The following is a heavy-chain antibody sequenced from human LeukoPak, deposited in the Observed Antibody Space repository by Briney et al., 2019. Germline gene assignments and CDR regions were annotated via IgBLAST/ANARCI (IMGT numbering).Heavy chain of an antibody. CDR1: GFTFSSYS. D-gene: IGHD2-21*01. J-gene: IGHJ4*02. V-gene: IGHV3-21*01. CDR3: ARDSPNEAILWWSIDY. CDR2: ISSSSSYI. Sequence: GGSLRLSCAASGFTFSSYSMNWVRHAPGKGLEWVSSISSSSSYIYYADSVKGRFTISRDNAKNSLYLQMNSLRAEDTAVYYCARDSPNEAILWWSIDYWGQGTLVTVSS.